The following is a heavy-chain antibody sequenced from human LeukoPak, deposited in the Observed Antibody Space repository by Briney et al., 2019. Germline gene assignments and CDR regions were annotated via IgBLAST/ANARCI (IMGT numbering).Heavy chain of an antibody. D-gene: IGHD2-15*01. CDR2: ISYDGSQK. V-gene: IGHV3-30*18. J-gene: IGHJ4*02. CDR3: AKDNGSPSLVVVLVATAPDY. CDR1: GFDFSAFG. Sequence: GGSLRLSCAASGFDFSAFGMNWVRQAPGKGLEWVAVISYDGSQKYYADSVKGRFTISRDNSKNTVYLRMNSLSAEDTAVYYCAKDNGSPSLVVVLVATAPDYWGQGTLVTVSS.